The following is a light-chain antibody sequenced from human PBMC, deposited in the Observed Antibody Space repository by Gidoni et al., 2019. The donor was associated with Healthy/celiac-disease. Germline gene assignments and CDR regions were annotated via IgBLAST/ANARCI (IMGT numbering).Light chain of an antibody. CDR3: QQSHSTPST. J-gene: IGKJ4*01. Sequence: DIQMTQSPSSLSASVGDRVSITCRASQSINSYLNWYQQKPGKAPKLLIYAASSLQSGVPSRFSGSGSGTDFTLTISSLRPEDFATYYCQQSHSTPSTFGGGTQVDIK. V-gene: IGKV1-39*01. CDR2: AAS. CDR1: QSINSY.